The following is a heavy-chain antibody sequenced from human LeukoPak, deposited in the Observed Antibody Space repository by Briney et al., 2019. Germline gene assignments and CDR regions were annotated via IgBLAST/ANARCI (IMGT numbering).Heavy chain of an antibody. V-gene: IGHV3-74*01. CDR3: ARAGTVVDYDPSDAFDV. D-gene: IGHD3-22*01. Sequence: GGSLRLSCAASGITFSTYWMHWVRQAPGKGLVWVSRINSDGSTTSYVDSVEGPFTISRDNAKNTLYLQMNSLRADDTGVYYCARAGTVVDYDPSDAFDVWGQGTMVTVSS. CDR2: INSDGSTT. CDR1: GITFSTYW. J-gene: IGHJ3*01.